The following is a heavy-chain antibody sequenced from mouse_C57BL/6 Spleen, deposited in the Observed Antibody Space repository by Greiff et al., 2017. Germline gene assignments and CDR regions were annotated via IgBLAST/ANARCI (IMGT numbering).Heavy chain of an antibody. J-gene: IGHJ4*01. Sequence: ESGPGLVKPSQSLSLTCSVTCYSITSGYYWNWIRQFPGNKLEWMGYISYDGSNNYNPSLKNRISITRDTSKNQFFLKLNSVTTEDTATYYCARGWDEAMDYWGQGTSVTVSS. V-gene: IGHV3-6*01. D-gene: IGHD4-1*01. CDR2: ISYDGSN. CDR3: ARGWDEAMDY. CDR1: CYSITSGYY.